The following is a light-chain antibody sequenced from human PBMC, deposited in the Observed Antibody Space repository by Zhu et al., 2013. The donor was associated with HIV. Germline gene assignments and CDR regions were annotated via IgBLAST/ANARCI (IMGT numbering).Light chain of an antibody. CDR2: DAS. CDR3: QQYDNLPLT. CDR1: QSISNW. V-gene: IGKV1-33*01. J-gene: IGKJ4*01. Sequence: DIQLTQSPSTLATSVGDRVTITCRASQSISNWLAWYQQKPGKAPKLLIYDASNLETGVPSRFSGSGSGTDFTFTISSLQPEDIATYYCQQYDNLPLTFGGGTKVEIK.